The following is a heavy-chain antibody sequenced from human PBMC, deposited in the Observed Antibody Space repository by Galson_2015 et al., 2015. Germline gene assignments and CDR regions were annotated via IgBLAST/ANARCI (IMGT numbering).Heavy chain of an antibody. D-gene: IGHD1-26*01. Sequence: LSLTCAVSGGSISSSNWWSWVRQPPGKGLEWIGEIYHSGSTNHNPSLKSRVTISVDKSKNQFSLKLTSVTAADTAVYYCARVNSGSYYNFDYWGQGTLVTVSS. CDR2: IYHSGST. CDR3: ARVNSGSYYNFDY. CDR1: GGSISSSNW. V-gene: IGHV4-4*02. J-gene: IGHJ4*02.